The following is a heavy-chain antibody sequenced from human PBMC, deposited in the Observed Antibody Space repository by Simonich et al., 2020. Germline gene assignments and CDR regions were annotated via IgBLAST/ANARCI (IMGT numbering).Heavy chain of an antibody. CDR3: AKDSGYCSGGSCYYFDY. CDR1: GFNFDDYA. J-gene: IGHJ4*02. D-gene: IGHD2-15*01. Sequence: EVQLVESGGGLVQPGRSLRLSCAASGFNFDDYAMHWVRHAPEYVLEWDCGICGNSGRLSYSNSLKSRLTNARDNAKNSLYLQMKSLRAENTAFYYCAKDSGYCSGGSCYYFDYWGQGTLVTVSS. V-gene: IGHV3-9*01. CDR2: ICGNSGRL.